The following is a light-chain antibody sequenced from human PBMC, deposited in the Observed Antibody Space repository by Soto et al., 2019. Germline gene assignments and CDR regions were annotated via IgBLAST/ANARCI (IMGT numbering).Light chain of an antibody. CDR1: SSNIGENN. V-gene: IGLV1-36*01. Sequence: QSVLTRPPSVSAAPRQRVTISCSGSSSNIGENNVNWYQQVPGKAPKLLIYHDDMLPSGVSDRFSGSKSGTSASLAISGLHSEDEADYYCEAWDDTLKGHVFGGGTKLTVL. CDR3: EAWDDTLKGHV. CDR2: HDD. J-gene: IGLJ3*02.